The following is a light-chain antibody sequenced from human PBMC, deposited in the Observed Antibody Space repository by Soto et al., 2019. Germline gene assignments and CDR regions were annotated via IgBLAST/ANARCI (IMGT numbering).Light chain of an antibody. CDR1: SSDVGGYNY. Sequence: QSALTQPRSVSGSPGQSVTISCTGTSSDVGGYNYVSWYQQHPGKAPKLMIYDVSKRPSGVPDPFSGSKSGNTASLTISGLQAEDEADYYCCSYAGSYTSFVFGTGTKLTVL. J-gene: IGLJ1*01. CDR2: DVS. V-gene: IGLV2-11*01. CDR3: CSYAGSYTSFV.